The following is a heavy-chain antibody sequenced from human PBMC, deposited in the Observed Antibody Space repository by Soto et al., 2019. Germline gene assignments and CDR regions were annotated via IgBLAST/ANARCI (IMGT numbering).Heavy chain of an antibody. CDR1: GDSISSGSYY. D-gene: IGHD3-16*01. Sequence: SETLSLTCTVSGDSISSGSYYWGWIRQPSGKGLEWIGSIHYSGSTYYNPSLESRVTVSVDTTKNQFSLKLSSVTATDTAVYYCARSNLGEFYWGQGTLVTVSS. CDR2: IHYSGST. V-gene: IGHV4-39*01. J-gene: IGHJ4*02. CDR3: ARSNLGEFY.